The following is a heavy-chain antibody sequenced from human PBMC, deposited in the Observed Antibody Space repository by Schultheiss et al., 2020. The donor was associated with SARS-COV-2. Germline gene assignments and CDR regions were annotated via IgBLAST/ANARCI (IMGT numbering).Heavy chain of an antibody. J-gene: IGHJ4*02. CDR2: INPNSGGT. V-gene: IGHV1-2*06. CDR1: GYTFTGYY. D-gene: IGHD3-22*01. CDR3: ARVNDYYDSSGYAY. Sequence: ASVKVSCKASGYTFTGYYMHWVRQAPGQGLEWMGRINPNSGGTNYAQKFQGRVTMTRDTSISTAYMELSRLRSDDTAVYYCARVNDYYDSSGYAYWGQGTLVTVS.